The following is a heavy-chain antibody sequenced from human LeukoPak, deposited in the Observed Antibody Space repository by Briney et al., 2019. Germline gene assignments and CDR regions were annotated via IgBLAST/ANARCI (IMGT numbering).Heavy chain of an antibody. V-gene: IGHV3-48*03. J-gene: IGHJ4*02. Sequence: PGGSLRLSCAAAGXTFSGREMNWVRQAPGKGLEWVSYISDSGTTIYYADSVKGRFTISRDNAKNSLYLQMNSLRAEDTALYYCARGENFLSGTYQRAFDNWGQGTLVTVSS. CDR3: ARGENFLSGTYQRAFDN. CDR2: ISDSGTTI. D-gene: IGHD1-26*01. CDR1: GXTFSGRE.